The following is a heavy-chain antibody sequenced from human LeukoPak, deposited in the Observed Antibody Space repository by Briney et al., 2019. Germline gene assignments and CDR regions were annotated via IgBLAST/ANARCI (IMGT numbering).Heavy chain of an antibody. CDR1: GFTFSSSG. CDR2: IWYGESNK. V-gene: IGHV3-30*02. D-gene: IGHD6-19*01. J-gene: IGHJ4*02. Sequence: GGSLRLSCAASGFTFSSSGMHWVRQAPGKGLEWVAVIWYGESNKYYADSVKGRFTISRDNSKNTLYLQMNSLRGEDTAVYYCAKEPSSGYSNGWYFDHWGQGTLVTVSS. CDR3: AKEPSSGYSNGWYFDH.